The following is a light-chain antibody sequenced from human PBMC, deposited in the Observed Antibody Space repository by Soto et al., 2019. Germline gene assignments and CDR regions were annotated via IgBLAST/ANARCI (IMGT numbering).Light chain of an antibody. CDR1: QSFSSS. Sequence: DIQMTQSPSTLSASVGDRVTITCRASQSFSSSLAWYQQKPGKAPKLLIYDASSLETGVPSRFSGSGSGTEFTLTISSLQPEDFATYYCQQYNSYSLTFGGGTKVEIK. V-gene: IGKV1-5*01. J-gene: IGKJ4*01. CDR3: QQYNSYSLT. CDR2: DAS.